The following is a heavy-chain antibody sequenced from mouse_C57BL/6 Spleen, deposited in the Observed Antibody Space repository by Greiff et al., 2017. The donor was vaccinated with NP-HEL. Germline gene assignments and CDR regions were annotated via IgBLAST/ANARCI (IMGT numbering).Heavy chain of an antibody. CDR2: IDPETGGT. Sequence: QVQLQQSGAELVRPGASVTLSCKASGYTFTDYEMHWVKQTPVHGLEWIGAIDPETGGTAYNQKFKGKAILTADKSSSTAYMELRSLTSEDSAVYYCTRGFYYDYEFAYWGQGTLVTVSA. CDR3: TRGFYYDYEFAY. J-gene: IGHJ3*01. CDR1: GYTFTDYE. D-gene: IGHD2-4*01. V-gene: IGHV1-15*01.